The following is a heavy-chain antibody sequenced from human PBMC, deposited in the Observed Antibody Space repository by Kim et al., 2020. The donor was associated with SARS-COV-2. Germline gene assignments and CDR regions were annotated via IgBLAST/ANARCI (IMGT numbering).Heavy chain of an antibody. J-gene: IGHJ5*02. CDR2: IYPGDSDT. Sequence: GESLKISCKGSGYTFSSHWIGWVRQMPGRGLEWMGTIYPGDSDTKYSPSFEGQVSISADQSISTAYLQWNSLKASDTATYYCAKTLAAPGAWFDPWGQGT. CDR3: AKTLAAPGAWFDP. V-gene: IGHV5-51*01. D-gene: IGHD6-19*01. CDR1: GYTFSSHW.